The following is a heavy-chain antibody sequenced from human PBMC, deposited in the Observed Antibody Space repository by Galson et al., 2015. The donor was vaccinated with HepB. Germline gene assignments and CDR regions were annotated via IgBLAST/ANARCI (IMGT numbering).Heavy chain of an antibody. CDR1: GGSINSYY. CDR3: ARVSRNSSGSYHRRGAFDI. Sequence: LSLTCTVSGGSINSYYWTWIRQSPGKGLEWVRYVFYRGSTDYNPSLKSRATISVDPSKNQFSLKLTSVTAEDTAVYYCARVSRNSSGSYHRRGAFDIWSQGTVVTVSS. J-gene: IGHJ3*02. CDR2: VFYRGST. D-gene: IGHD3-22*01. V-gene: IGHV4-59*01.